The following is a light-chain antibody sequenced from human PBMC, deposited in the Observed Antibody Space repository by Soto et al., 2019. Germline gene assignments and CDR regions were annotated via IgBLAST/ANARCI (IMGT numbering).Light chain of an antibody. CDR2: AAS. Sequence: DVQMTQAPSSLSASVGDRVTITCRASQGISNYLAWYQQKPGQVPKLLIYAASILQSGVPSRFSGSGSGTDFTLAISSLQPEDVATYYCQKYNSAPRTFGGGTKVEIK. V-gene: IGKV1-27*01. J-gene: IGKJ4*01. CDR1: QGISNY. CDR3: QKYNSAPRT.